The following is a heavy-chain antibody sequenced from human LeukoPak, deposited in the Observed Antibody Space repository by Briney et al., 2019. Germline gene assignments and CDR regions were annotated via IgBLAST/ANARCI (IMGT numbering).Heavy chain of an antibody. D-gene: IGHD3-3*01. Sequence: GESLKISCKASGYTFTGYYMHWVRQAPGQGLEWMGWINPNSGGTNYAQKFQGRVTMTRDTSISTAYMELSRLRSDDTAVYYCARDGITIFGVVIISFDYWGQGTLVTVSS. CDR1: GYTFTGYY. CDR2: INPNSGGT. CDR3: ARDGITIFGVVIISFDY. V-gene: IGHV1-2*02. J-gene: IGHJ4*02.